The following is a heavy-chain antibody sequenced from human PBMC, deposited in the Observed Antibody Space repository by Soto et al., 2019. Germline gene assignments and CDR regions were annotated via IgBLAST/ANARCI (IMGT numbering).Heavy chain of an antibody. V-gene: IGHV3-23*01. CDR2: ISGSGGTT. CDR3: AKAVGGTAVAGTYTGDY. CDR1: GFTFSSYA. Sequence: GGSLRLSCAASGFTFSSYAMSWVRQAPGKGLEWVSAISGSGGTTYYADSVRGRFTISRDNFKNTLYLQMNSLRAEDTALYYCAKAVGGTAVAGTYTGDYWGQGTLVTVSS. D-gene: IGHD6-19*01. J-gene: IGHJ4*02.